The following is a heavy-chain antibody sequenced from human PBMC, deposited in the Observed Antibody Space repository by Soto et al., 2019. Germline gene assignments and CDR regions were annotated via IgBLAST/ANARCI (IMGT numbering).Heavy chain of an antibody. J-gene: IGHJ6*01. V-gene: IGHV1-69*02. CDR1: GGTFSSYT. CDR2: IIPILGIA. CDR3: ARKAYYYDSSGPQPPCMDV. D-gene: IGHD3-22*01. Sequence: QVQLVQSGAEVKKPGSSVKVSCKASGGTFSSYTISWVRQAPGQGLEWMGRIIPILGIANYAQKVQGRVTITADKSTSSAYTELSSMRSEYADVYYCARKAYYYDSSGPQPPCMDVW.